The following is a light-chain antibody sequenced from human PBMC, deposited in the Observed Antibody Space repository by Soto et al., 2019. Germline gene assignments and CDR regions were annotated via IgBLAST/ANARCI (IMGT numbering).Light chain of an antibody. CDR3: QQYGSSHLT. Sequence: EIVLTQSPSTLSLSPGERATLSCRASQSVSSCFLAWYQQKPGQAPRLLIYGASSMATGVPERFSGSGSGTDFTLTISRLEPEDFAAYYCQQYGSSHLTFGQGTRVGIK. J-gene: IGKJ2*01. V-gene: IGKV3-20*01. CDR2: GAS. CDR1: QSVSSCF.